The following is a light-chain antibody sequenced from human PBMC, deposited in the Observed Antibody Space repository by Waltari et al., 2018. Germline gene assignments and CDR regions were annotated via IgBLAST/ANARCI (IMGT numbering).Light chain of an antibody. CDR3: QQYSNGPPIT. J-gene: IGKJ5*01. V-gene: IGKV3-15*01. Sequence: IVMTQSPDTLSVSPGETATLSCRASQNINSNLAWYPHKPGQPPRLLIHAASTRAPGVPARFSGSRSGTEFTLTISNLQSEDFAVYYCQQYSNGPPITFGQGTRLEIK. CDR2: AAS. CDR1: QNINSN.